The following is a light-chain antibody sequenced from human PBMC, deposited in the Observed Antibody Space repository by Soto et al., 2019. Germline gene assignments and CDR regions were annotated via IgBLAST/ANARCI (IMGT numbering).Light chain of an antibody. CDR2: EVT. CDR3: SAYTTRSAV. Sequence: QSVLTQPAAVSGSPGRSITISCTGTSSDVGGYHYVSWYQTLPGKAPKLMIYEVTKRPSGVSNRFSGSKSDNTASLTISGLQAEDEADYYCSAYTTRSAVFGTGSKVTV. CDR1: SSDVGGYHY. J-gene: IGLJ1*01. V-gene: IGLV2-14*01.